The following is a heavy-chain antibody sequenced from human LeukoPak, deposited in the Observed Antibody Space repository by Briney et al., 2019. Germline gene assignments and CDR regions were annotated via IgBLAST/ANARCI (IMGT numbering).Heavy chain of an antibody. J-gene: IGHJ3*02. CDR1: GFTFSSYA. D-gene: IGHD3-3*01. CDR3: AKVPVFSLTISEVVTDDAFDI. V-gene: IGHV3-23*01. Sequence: GGSLRLSCAASGFTFSSYAMSWVRQAPGKGLEWVSAISGSGGATYYADSVKGRFTISRDNSKNTLYLQMNSLRAEDTAVYFCAKVPVFSLTISEVVTDDAFDIWGQGTIVTVSS. CDR2: ISGSGGAT.